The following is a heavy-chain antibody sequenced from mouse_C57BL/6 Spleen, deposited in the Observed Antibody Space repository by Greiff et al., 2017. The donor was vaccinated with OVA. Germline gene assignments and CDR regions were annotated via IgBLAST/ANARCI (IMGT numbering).Heavy chain of an antibody. Sequence: QVQLKQPGAELVRPGSSVKLSCKASGYTFTSYWMHWVKQRPIQGLEWIGNIDPSDSETHYNQKFKDKATLTVDKSSSTAYMQLSSLTSEDSAVYYCARRGYYGSKRVPYAMDYWGQGTSVTVSS. D-gene: IGHD1-1*01. CDR2: IDPSDSET. V-gene: IGHV1-52*01. CDR3: ARRGYYGSKRVPYAMDY. CDR1: GYTFTSYW. J-gene: IGHJ4*01.